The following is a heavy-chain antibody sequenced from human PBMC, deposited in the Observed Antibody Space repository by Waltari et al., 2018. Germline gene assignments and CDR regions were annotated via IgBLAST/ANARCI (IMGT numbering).Heavy chain of an antibody. J-gene: IGHJ3*01. Sequence: VQLLASGGGVVDPGGSRRRAGAGSGFFFSSNGMQWVRQIPGKGLEWVTFISFDDKKIFDADSVRGRFTISRDNSNNIVFLQMNSLRPEDSGVYYCAKDGDYSLTEYDAFDVWGQGTVVTVSP. V-gene: IGHV3-30*02. CDR2: ISFDDKKI. D-gene: IGHD4-17*01. CDR1: GFFFSSNG. CDR3: AKDGDYSLTEYDAFDV.